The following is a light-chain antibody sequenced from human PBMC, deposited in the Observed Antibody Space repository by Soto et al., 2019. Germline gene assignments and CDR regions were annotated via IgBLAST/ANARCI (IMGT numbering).Light chain of an antibody. CDR3: HQYGSFSLT. CDR2: GTS. Sequence: EIVLTQSPGTLSLSPGERATLSCRASQTISTMNVAWYQQKPGQAPRLLIYGTSNRATGIPDRFRGSGSGTDFTLTISRLETEDFVVYYCHQYGSFSLTFGGGAKVEIK. J-gene: IGKJ4*02. V-gene: IGKV3-20*01. CDR1: QTISTMN.